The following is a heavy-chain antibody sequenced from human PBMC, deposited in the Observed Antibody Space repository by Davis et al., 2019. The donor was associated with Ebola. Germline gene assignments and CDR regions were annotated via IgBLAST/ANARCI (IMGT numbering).Heavy chain of an antibody. CDR2: SYYSGST. D-gene: IGHD1-26*01. Sequence: SETLSLTCTVSGGSISSYYWSWIRQPPGKGLEWVGYSYYSGSTNYNPSLKSRVTISVDTSKNQFSLKLSAVTAADTAVYYCSRLGAGAMGDRGLDYWGQGTLVTVSS. V-gene: IGHV4-59*08. J-gene: IGHJ4*02. CDR1: GGSISSYY. CDR3: SRLGAGAMGDRGLDY.